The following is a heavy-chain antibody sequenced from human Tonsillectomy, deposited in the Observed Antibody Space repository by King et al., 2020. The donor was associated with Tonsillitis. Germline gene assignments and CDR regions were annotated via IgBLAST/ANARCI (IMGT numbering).Heavy chain of an antibody. V-gene: IGHV3-23*04. J-gene: IGHJ4*02. D-gene: IGHD3-9*01. Sequence: VQLVESGGGLVQPGGSLRLSCAASGFTFSTYVMSWVRQAPGKGLEWVLAISGGGDSIYYADSVKGRFTISRDNSKKTLYLQMNSLRAEDTAAYFCAKPLFYDFLTPFDYWGQGTLVTVSS. CDR1: GFTFSTYV. CDR2: ISGGGDSI. CDR3: AKPLFYDFLTPFDY.